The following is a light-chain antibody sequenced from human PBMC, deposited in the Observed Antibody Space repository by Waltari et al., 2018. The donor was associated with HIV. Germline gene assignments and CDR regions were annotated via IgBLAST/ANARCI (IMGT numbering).Light chain of an antibody. V-gene: IGKV3-11*01. CDR3: QHRSNWPPIT. CDR1: QSVSDY. Sequence: EIVLTQSPATLSLSPGERATLSCRASQSVSDYLAWYQQKPGQAPRLLIYDANNRATGIPARFSCSGSGTDFTLTISSLEPEDFAVYYCQHRSNWPPITFGQGTRLEIK. J-gene: IGKJ5*01. CDR2: DAN.